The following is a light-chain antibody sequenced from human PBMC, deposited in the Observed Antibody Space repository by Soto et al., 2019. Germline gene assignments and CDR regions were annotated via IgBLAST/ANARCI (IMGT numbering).Light chain of an antibody. CDR3: QQFSGSVT. CDR1: QSVRNTY. Sequence: EVVLTQSPGTLSLSPGERATLSCRASQSVRNTYLAWYQQKPGQASRLLIYGASKRQSGVPDRFSGGGSGTDFTLTISSLEPEDFAVYYCQQFSGSVTFGGGTRVDIK. V-gene: IGKV3-20*01. J-gene: IGKJ4*01. CDR2: GAS.